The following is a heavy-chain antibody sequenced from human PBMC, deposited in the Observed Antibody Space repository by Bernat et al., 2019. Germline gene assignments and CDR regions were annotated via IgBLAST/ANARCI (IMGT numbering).Heavy chain of an antibody. CDR2: INGGNGDT. Sequence: QVQVVQSGAEVKKPGASVKVSCTAYGYSFTTYIMHWVRQAPGQRLELMGWINGGNGDTRCSQNFQGRVAITRDTSATTAYMELSSLRSEDTAVYYCARGNCSGGTCFYEMDVWGQGTTVTVSS. D-gene: IGHD2-15*01. CDR3: ARGNCSGGTCFYEMDV. V-gene: IGHV1-3*01. CDR1: GYSFTTYI. J-gene: IGHJ6*02.